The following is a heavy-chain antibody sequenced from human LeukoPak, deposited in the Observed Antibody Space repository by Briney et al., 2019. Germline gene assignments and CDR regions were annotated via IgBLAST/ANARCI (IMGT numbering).Heavy chain of an antibody. CDR2: IDYSMST. D-gene: IGHD3-16*01. V-gene: IGHV4-59*08. Sequence: SETLSLTCTVSGFSISSYCWSWLRQPPGKGLKWMGYIDYSMSTKYSHSRKSRVTISVDTPKNEFSLKLSCVTAADTAVYFCARHNARAVGGLDYWGQGMLVTVSS. J-gene: IGHJ4*02. CDR1: GFSISSYC. CDR3: ARHNARAVGGLDY.